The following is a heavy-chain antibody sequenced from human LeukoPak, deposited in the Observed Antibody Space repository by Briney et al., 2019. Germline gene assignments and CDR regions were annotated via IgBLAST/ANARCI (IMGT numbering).Heavy chain of an antibody. CDR1: GFTFTTYS. CDR3: AKDRAGTPWAD. D-gene: IGHD1-7*01. Sequence: GGSLRLSCAASGFTFTTYSMAWVRQAPGKGLEWVSTVNPGGTLKYYTDSVKGRFTISRDNSRNTVFLQMNSLRVEDTAIYYCAKDRAGTPWADWGQGTLVTVSS. V-gene: IGHV3-23*01. J-gene: IGHJ4*02. CDR2: VNPGGTLK.